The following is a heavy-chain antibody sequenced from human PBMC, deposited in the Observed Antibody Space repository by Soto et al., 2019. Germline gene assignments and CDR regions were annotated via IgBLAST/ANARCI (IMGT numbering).Heavy chain of an antibody. CDR2: INPNSGGT. V-gene: IGHV1-2*04. D-gene: IGHD2-15*01. Sequence: ASVKVSCKASGYTFTGYYMHWVRQAPGQGLEWMGWINPNSGGTNYAQKFKGWVTMTRDTSISTAYMELSRLRSDDTAVYYCARGSIVVVVAAIQYDYWGQGTLVTVSS. CDR3: ARGSIVVVVAAIQYDY. J-gene: IGHJ4*02. CDR1: GYTFTGYY.